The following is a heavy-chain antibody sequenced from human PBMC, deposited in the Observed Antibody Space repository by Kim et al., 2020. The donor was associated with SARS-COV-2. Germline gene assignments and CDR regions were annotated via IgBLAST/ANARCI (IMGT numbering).Heavy chain of an antibody. CDR2: ISSSGGMT. D-gene: IGHD2-21*01. V-gene: IGHV3-11*04. J-gene: IGHJ4*02. CDR3: ARVNRGGPSPYFFDF. Sequence: GGSLRLSCDVSGFTFGDYYMAWIRQAPGEGLEWVSYISSSGGMTYYGDSVKGRFTTSSDTSLYLDMKNLRVEDTAVYFCARVNRGGPSPYFFDFWGQGTLATAPS. CDR1: GFTFGDYY.